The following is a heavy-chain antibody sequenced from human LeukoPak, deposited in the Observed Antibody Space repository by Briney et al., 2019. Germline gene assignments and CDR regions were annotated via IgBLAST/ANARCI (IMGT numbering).Heavy chain of an antibody. CDR3: AKVDPPIIAGARGGAFEI. D-gene: IGHD1-26*01. CDR2: TTPYDDNP. J-gene: IGHJ3*02. CDR1: GYRFTNFG. V-gene: IGHV1-18*01. Sequence: GASVKASCKASGYRFTNFGITWVRQAPGQGLEWMGWTTPYDDNPEYGKKFQGRVTMTTDTSTDTAYLEVSSLRPDDTAVYYCAKVDPPIIAGARGGAFEIWGQGTLVTVSS.